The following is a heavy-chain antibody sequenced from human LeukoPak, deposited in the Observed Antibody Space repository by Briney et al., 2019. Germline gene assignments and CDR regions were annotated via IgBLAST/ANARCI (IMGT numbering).Heavy chain of an antibody. Sequence: GGPLRLSCAASGFTFSSYAMSWVRQAPGKGLEWVSAISGSGGSTYYADSVKGRFTISRDNSKNTLYLQMNSLRAEDTAVYYCAIDRFNLRDRSGSRIADAFDIWGQGTMVTVSS. CDR3: AIDRFNLRDRSGSRIADAFDI. V-gene: IGHV3-23*01. D-gene: IGHD3-22*01. J-gene: IGHJ3*02. CDR1: GFTFSSYA. CDR2: ISGSGGST.